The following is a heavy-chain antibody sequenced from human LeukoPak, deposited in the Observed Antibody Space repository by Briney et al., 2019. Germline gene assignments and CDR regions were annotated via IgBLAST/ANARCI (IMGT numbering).Heavy chain of an antibody. CDR3: ARQTWELNFDY. J-gene: IGHJ4*02. Sequence: ASVKVSCKASGGTFSSYAISWVRQAPGQGLEWMGWINPNSGGTNYAQKFQGRVTMTRDTSISTAYMELSRLRSDDTAVYYCARQTWELNFDYWGQGTLVTVSS. V-gene: IGHV1-2*02. CDR1: GGTFSSYA. CDR2: INPNSGGT. D-gene: IGHD1-26*01.